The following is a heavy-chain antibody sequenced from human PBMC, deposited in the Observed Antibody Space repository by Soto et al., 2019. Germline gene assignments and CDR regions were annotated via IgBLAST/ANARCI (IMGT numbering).Heavy chain of an antibody. CDR3: ARGLPANY. Sequence: QVQLQQWGAGLLKPSETLSLTCAVFGESVRDYFWSWIRQPPGKGLEWIGEVTYSGSTNYNPSLKSRVTMSVDTSENRFSLQLRSVTAAYAAVYYCARGLPANYWGQGTLVTVSS. V-gene: IGHV4-34*01. J-gene: IGHJ4*02. CDR1: GESVRDYF. CDR2: VTYSGST.